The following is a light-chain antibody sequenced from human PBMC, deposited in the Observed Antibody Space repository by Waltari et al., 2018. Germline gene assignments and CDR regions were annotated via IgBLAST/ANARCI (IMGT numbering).Light chain of an antibody. CDR1: SSDVGGYNY. V-gene: IGLV2-14*01. CDR3: ISYSSATPGNVV. CDR2: DVS. J-gene: IGLJ2*01. Sequence: SALTQPASVSGSLGQSITFSCPGTSSDVGGYNYVAWYQQHPGKAPKLMIHDVSNRPSGVAIRFSGSKSGNTASLTSSGLQADDEADYYCISYSSATPGNVVIGGGTKLTVL.